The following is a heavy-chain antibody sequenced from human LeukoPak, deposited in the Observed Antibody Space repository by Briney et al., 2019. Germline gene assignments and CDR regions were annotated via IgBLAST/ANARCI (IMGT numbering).Heavy chain of an antibody. J-gene: IGHJ6*02. CDR3: ARGAKIVVVPAAMVNSYGMDV. CDR1: GGSLRSYY. Sequence: SETLSLTCTVSGGSLRSYYWSWIRQPPGKGLEWIGEINHSGSTNYNPSLKSRVTISVDTSKNQFSLKLSSVTAADTAVYYCARGAKIVVVPAAMVNSYGMDVWGQGTTVTVSS. V-gene: IGHV4-34*01. D-gene: IGHD2-2*01. CDR2: INHSGST.